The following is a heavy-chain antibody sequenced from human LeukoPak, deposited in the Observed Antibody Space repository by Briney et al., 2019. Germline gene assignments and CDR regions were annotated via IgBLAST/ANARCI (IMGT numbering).Heavy chain of an antibody. Sequence: PSETLSLTCTVSGGSIRSYYWNWIRQPAGKGLEWIGRIYTTGITNYNPSLKSRVTMSVDTSKNDFSLELSSVTAADTAVYYCARDRDWNYWFDAWGQGTLVTVST. CDR3: ARDRDWNYWFDA. J-gene: IGHJ5*02. D-gene: IGHD1-7*01. V-gene: IGHV4-4*07. CDR1: GGSIRSYY. CDR2: IYTTGIT.